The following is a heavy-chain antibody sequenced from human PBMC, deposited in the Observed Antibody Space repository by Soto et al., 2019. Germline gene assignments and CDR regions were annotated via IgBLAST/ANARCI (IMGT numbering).Heavy chain of an antibody. CDR1: GYTLTSYA. CDR3: ARDLRGTMVRGVNYYYYYMDV. CDR2: INAGNGNT. Sequence: ASVKVSCKASGYTLTSYAMHWVRQAPGQRLEWMGWINAGNGNTKYSQKFQGRVTITRDTSASTAYMELSSLRSEDTAVYYCARDLRGTMVRGVNYYYYYMDVWGKGTTVTVSS. D-gene: IGHD3-10*01. J-gene: IGHJ6*03. V-gene: IGHV1-3*01.